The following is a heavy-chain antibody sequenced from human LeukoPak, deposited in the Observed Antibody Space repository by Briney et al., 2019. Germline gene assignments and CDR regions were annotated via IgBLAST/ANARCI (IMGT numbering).Heavy chain of an antibody. Sequence: GGSLRLSCAASGFTFSSYWMSWVRQAPGKGLEWVANIKQDGSEKYYVDSVKGRFTISRDNSKNSLYLQMNSLRAEDTAVYYYAKESSGGWYFDYWGQGTLVTVSS. CDR1: GFTFSSYW. CDR3: AKESSGGWYFDY. J-gene: IGHJ4*02. V-gene: IGHV3-7*03. CDR2: IKQDGSEK. D-gene: IGHD6-19*01.